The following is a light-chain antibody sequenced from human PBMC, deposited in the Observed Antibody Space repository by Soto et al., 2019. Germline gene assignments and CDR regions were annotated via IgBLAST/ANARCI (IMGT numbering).Light chain of an antibody. CDR3: QQYYSYPPT. V-gene: IGKV4-1*01. Sequence: DILLTQSPYSLAVSLGERATINCKSSQNILYSSDNKNYLSWYQQRPGQPPKLLFYWASTRESGVPERFSGSGSGTHFTLTITSLQAEDVAVYYCQQYYSYPPTFGQGTKVDIK. CDR2: WAS. CDR1: QNILYSSDNKNY. J-gene: IGKJ1*01.